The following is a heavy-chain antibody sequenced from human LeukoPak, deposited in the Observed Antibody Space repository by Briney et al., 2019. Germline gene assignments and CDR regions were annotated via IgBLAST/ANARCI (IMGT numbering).Heavy chain of an antibody. Sequence: GSLRLSCAASGFTFSSYWMSWVRQAPGKGLEWVANIKQDGSEKYYVDSVKGRFTISRDNSKNTLYLQMNSLRAEDTAVYYCTRCITGTTNLFDYWGQGTLVTVSS. J-gene: IGHJ4*02. CDR2: IKQDGSEK. CDR1: GFTFSSYW. V-gene: IGHV3-7*01. D-gene: IGHD1-20*01. CDR3: TRCITGTTNLFDY.